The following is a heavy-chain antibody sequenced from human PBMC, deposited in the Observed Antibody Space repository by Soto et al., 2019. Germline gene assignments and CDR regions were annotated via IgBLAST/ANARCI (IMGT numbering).Heavy chain of an antibody. CDR3: ARVVRGWHPHFDS. V-gene: IGHV4-34*01. J-gene: IGHJ4*02. CDR1: GAPFNGYY. CDR2: INHSGSG. Sequence: ETLSLTCSAYGAPFNGYYWSWIRQPPGKGLEWIGEINHSGSGNYNPSLKSRVTISLDTSKNQFSLKLDSVTAADTAVYYCARVVRGWHPHFDSWGQGTLVTVSS. D-gene: IGHD2-21*01.